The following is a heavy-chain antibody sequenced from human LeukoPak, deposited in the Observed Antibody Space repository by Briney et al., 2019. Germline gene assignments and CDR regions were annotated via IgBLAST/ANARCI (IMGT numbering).Heavy chain of an antibody. D-gene: IGHD3-22*01. CDR2: INQDGSKK. CDR1: RFTFSTYW. V-gene: IGHV3-7*01. CDR3: SRDVSPDTSDSFYDALDI. J-gene: IGHJ3*02. Sequence: PGGSLRLSCAASRFTFSTYWMDWVRQAPGKGLEWVANINQDGSKKYYVDSVRGRFTVSRDNAKNSVYLQMNSLRAEDTAVYYCSRDVSPDTSDSFYDALDIWGQGTMVTVSS.